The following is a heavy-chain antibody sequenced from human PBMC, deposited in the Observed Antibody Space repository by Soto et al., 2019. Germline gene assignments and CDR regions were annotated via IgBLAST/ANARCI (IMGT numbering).Heavy chain of an antibody. J-gene: IGHJ6*02. CDR3: AKDAYYYDSSGYSPSTGMDV. CDR2: ISWNSGSI. V-gene: IGHV3-9*01. Sequence: EVQLVESGGGLVQPGRSLRLSCAASGFTFDDYAMHWVRQAPGKGLEWVSGISWNSGSIGYADSVKGQFTISRDNAKNSLYLQMNSLRAEDTALYYCAKDAYYYDSSGYSPSTGMDVWGQGTTVTVSS. CDR1: GFTFDDYA. D-gene: IGHD3-22*01.